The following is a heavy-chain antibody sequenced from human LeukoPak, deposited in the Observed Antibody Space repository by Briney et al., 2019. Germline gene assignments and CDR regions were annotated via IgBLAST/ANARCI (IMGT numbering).Heavy chain of an antibody. Sequence: PSETLSLTCTVSGGSISSYYWTWIRQHPGKGLEWIGYIYYTGSTDYNPSLKSRVSMSLDTSKNQFSLKLSSVTAADTAVYYCARGLHHWYFDLWGRGTLVTVSS. CDR1: GGSISSYY. CDR3: ARGLHHWYFDL. V-gene: IGHV4-59*01. D-gene: IGHD4-11*01. CDR2: IYYTGST. J-gene: IGHJ2*01.